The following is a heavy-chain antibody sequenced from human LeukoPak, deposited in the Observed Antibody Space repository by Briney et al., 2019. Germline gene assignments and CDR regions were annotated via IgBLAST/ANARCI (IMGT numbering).Heavy chain of an antibody. J-gene: IGHJ3*02. Sequence: GGSLRLSCAASGFTFSSDAMSWVRQAPGKGLEWVSAISGSGGSTYYADSVKGRFTISSDNSTNTLYLQMNSLSAEDTAVYYCAKDWVTTAGDIWGQGTMVTVSS. CDR2: ISGSGGST. D-gene: IGHD4-17*01. V-gene: IGHV3-23*01. CDR1: GFTFSSDA. CDR3: AKDWVTTAGDI.